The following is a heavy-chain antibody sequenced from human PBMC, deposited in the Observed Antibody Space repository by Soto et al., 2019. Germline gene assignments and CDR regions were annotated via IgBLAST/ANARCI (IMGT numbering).Heavy chain of an antibody. J-gene: IGHJ4*02. CDR3: ARDGSPPWLNYYDSSFDY. Sequence: EVQLVESGGGLVQPGGSVRLSCAASGFSFSNHTMNWVRQAPGKGLEWVSYISSGGTSIYYADSVKGRFTISRDDAKDSLYLQMNSLRDDDTAVYYCARDGSPPWLNYYDSSFDYWGQGTLVTVSS. V-gene: IGHV3-48*02. CDR1: GFSFSNHT. CDR2: ISSGGTSI. D-gene: IGHD3-22*01.